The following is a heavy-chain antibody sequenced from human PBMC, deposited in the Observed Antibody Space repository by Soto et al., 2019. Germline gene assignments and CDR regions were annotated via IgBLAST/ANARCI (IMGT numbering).Heavy chain of an antibody. CDR1: GFTFSSYS. CDR3: ARLYDILTGPSLWYMDV. D-gene: IGHD3-9*01. V-gene: IGHV3-21*01. J-gene: IGHJ6*03. Sequence: GGSLRLSCAASGFTFSSYSMNWVRQAPGKGLEWVSSISSSSSYIYYADSVKGRFTISRDNAKNSLYLQMNSLRAEDTAVYYCARLYDILTGPSLWYMDVWGKGTTVTVSS. CDR2: ISSSSSYI.